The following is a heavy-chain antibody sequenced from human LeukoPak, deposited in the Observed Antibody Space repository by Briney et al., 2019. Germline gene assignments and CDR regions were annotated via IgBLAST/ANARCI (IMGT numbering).Heavy chain of an antibody. J-gene: IGHJ5*02. CDR3: AKGGAQCSSTSCYINWFDP. CDR1: GFTFSSYA. V-gene: IGHV3-23*01. D-gene: IGHD2-2*01. Sequence: GGSLRLSCAASGFTFSSYAMSWVRQAPGKGLEWVSAISGSGCSTYSPYSVKCLFTISRDNSKTTLYLQMNSLRAEDTAVYYCAKGGAQCSSTSCYINWFDPWGQGTLVTVSS. CDR2: ISGSGCST.